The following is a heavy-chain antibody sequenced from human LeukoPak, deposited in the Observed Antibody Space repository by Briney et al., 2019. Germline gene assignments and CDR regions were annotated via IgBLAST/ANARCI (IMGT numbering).Heavy chain of an antibody. CDR3: AKGRVAGTDY. D-gene: IGHD6-19*01. J-gene: IGHJ4*02. Sequence: ETLSLTCAVNGGSFSDYYWSWIRQAPGKGLEWVSAISGSGGSTYYADSVKGRFTISRDNSKNTLYLQMNSLRAEDTAVYYCAKGRVAGTDYWGQGTLVTVSS. V-gene: IGHV3-23*01. CDR1: GGSFSDYY. CDR2: ISGSGGST.